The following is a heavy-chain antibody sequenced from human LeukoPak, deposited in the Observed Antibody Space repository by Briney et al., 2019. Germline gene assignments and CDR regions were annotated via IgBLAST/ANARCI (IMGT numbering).Heavy chain of an antibody. V-gene: IGHV4-61*02. CDR1: GGSISSGSYY. J-gene: IGHJ4*02. CDR2: IYTSGST. Sequence: SETLSLTCTVSGGSISSGSYYWSWIRQPAGKGLEWIGRIYTSGSTNYNPSLKSRVTISVDTSKNQFSLKLSSVTAADTAVYYCAREAEDGFWSGYLFDYWGQGTLVTVSS. D-gene: IGHD3-3*01. CDR3: AREAEDGFWSGYLFDY.